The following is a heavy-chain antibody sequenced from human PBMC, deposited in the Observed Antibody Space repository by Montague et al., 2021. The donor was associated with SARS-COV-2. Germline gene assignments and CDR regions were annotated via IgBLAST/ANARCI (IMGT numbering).Heavy chain of an antibody. CDR1: RLPFNGYA. V-gene: IGHV3-30*04. Sequence: SLRLSCAASRLPFNGYAMHWVRQAPGKGLEWLTFISHDESNHRYADSVKGRFTISRDNSKNTLYLQMDSLRPEDTAVYYCAREGYRSGSFYFGYWGQGTLVTVSS. J-gene: IGHJ4*01. D-gene: IGHD1-26*01. CDR2: ISHDESNH. CDR3: AREGYRSGSFYFGY.